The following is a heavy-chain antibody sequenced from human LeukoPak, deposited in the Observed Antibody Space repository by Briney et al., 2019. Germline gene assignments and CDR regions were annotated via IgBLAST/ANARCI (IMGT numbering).Heavy chain of an antibody. V-gene: IGHV4-34*01. CDR2: INHSGST. CDR1: GGSFSGYY. Sequence: SETLSLTCAVYGGSFSGYYWSWIRQPPGKGLEWIGEINHSGSTNYNPSLKSRVTISVDTSKNQFSLKLSSVTAADTAVYYCARKRYCGGGSCYRWFDPWGQGTLVTVSS. J-gene: IGHJ5*02. CDR3: ARKRYCGGGSCYRWFDP. D-gene: IGHD2-15*01.